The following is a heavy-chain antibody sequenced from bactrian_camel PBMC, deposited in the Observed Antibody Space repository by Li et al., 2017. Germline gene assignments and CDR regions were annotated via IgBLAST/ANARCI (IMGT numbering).Heavy chain of an antibody. CDR2: IYTGDGLA. D-gene: IGHD5*01. CDR3: RGANGYSSSLSY. J-gene: IGHJ4*01. CDR1: AAVYADNC. V-gene: IGHV3S54*01. Sequence: HVQLVESGGGSVQAGGSLRLSCGTSAAVYADNCFGWFRQPPGSEREGVAVIYTGDGLADYTSSVKGRFTISRDDAKNTLYLQLDSQKTEDTAMYYCRGANGYSSSLSYWGQGTQVTVS.